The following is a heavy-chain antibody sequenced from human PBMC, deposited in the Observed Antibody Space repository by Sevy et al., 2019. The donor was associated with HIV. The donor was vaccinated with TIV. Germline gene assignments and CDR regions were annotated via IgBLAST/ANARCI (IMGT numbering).Heavy chain of an antibody. J-gene: IGHJ4*02. CDR1: GFTFSSYA. CDR3: AKVDIRRGYSYGFFDY. CDR2: ISGSGGST. D-gene: IGHD5-18*01. Sequence: GGSLRLSCAASGFTFSSYAMSWVRQAPGKGLEWVSAISGSGGSTYYADSVKGRFTISRDNSKNTLYRQMNGLRAEDTAVYYCAKVDIRRGYSYGFFDYWGQGTLVTVSS. V-gene: IGHV3-23*01.